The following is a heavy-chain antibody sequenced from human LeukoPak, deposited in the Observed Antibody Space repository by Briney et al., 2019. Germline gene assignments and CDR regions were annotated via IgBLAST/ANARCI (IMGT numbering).Heavy chain of an antibody. V-gene: IGHV1-18*01. Sequence: ASVKVSCKASGYTFTSYGISWVRQAPGQGLEWKGWISAYNGNTNYAQKLQGRVTMTTDTSTSTAYMELRSLRSDDTAVYYCVRVTLRANWFDPWGQGTLVTVSS. CDR1: GYTFTSYG. CDR2: ISAYNGNT. D-gene: IGHD3-16*01. J-gene: IGHJ5*02. CDR3: VRVTLRANWFDP.